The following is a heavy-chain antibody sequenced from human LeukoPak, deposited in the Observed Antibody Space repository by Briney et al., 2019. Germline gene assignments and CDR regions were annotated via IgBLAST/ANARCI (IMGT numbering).Heavy chain of an antibody. J-gene: IGHJ4*02. V-gene: IGHV1-46*01. Sequence: ASVKVSCKASGYTFTSNYIHWVRQAPGQGLEWMGMIYPRDGSTSYAQKFQGRVTVTRDTSTSTAHMELSGLRSEDTAVYYCARDQEGFDYWGQGTLVTVSS. CDR1: GYTFTSNY. CDR3: ARDQEGFDY. CDR2: IYPRDGST.